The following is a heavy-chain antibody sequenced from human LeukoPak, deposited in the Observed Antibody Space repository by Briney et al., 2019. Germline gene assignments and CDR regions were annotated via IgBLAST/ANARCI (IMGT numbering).Heavy chain of an antibody. CDR1: GFTFSSYA. CDR2: ISGGGGT. Sequence: GGSLRLSSAASGFTFSSYAMGWVRQAPGKGLEWVSAISGGGGTYYADSVKGRFTISRDNAKNTLYLQMNSLRAEDTAVYYCARWGSSEGVDYWGQGTLVTVSS. CDR3: ARWGSSEGVDY. D-gene: IGHD2-2*01. V-gene: IGHV3-23*01. J-gene: IGHJ4*02.